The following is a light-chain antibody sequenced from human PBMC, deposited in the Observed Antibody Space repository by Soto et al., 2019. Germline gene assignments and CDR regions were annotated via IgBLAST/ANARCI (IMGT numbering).Light chain of an antibody. Sequence: DIQMTQSPSTLSASVGDRVTITCRASQSLSNWLAWYQQKPGKAPKLLIYKASSLESGVPSRFSGSGSGTEFTLTISGLQPDDFATYYCQQYNTYWTFGQGTKVEIK. V-gene: IGKV1-5*03. J-gene: IGKJ1*01. CDR2: KAS. CDR3: QQYNTYWT. CDR1: QSLSNW.